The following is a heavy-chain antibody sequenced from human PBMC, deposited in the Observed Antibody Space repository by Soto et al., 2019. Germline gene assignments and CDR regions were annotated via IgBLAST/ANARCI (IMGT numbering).Heavy chain of an antibody. CDR2: ISSSSSTI. V-gene: IGHV3-48*01. Sequence: GGSLRLSCAASGFTFSGYSMNWVRQAPGKGLEWVSYISSSSSTIYYADSVKGRFTISRDNAKNSLYLQMNSLRAEDTAVYYCAIGSPEYNLWSGWETNFDYWGQGALVTVSS. D-gene: IGHD3-3*01. CDR1: GFTFSGYS. CDR3: AIGSPEYNLWSGWETNFDY. J-gene: IGHJ4*02.